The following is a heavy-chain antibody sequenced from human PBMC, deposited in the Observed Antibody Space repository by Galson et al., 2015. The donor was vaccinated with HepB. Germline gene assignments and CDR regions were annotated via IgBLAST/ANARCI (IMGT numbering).Heavy chain of an antibody. Sequence: SLRLSCAAAGFDFNDRYMSWIRQAPGKGLEWISYISSNGKGIYYADSVKSRFTIPRDNAKNLLYLQMNSVRAEDTAVYYCQIGHYFDSWGQGTLVIVSS. J-gene: IGHJ4*02. CDR3: QIGHYFDS. CDR2: ISSNGKGI. CDR1: GFDFNDRY. V-gene: IGHV3-11*01. D-gene: IGHD2-21*01.